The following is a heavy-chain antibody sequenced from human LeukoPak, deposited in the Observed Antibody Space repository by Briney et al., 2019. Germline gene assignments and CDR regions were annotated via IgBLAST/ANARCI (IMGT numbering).Heavy chain of an antibody. CDR1: GFTFDDYA. V-gene: IGHV3-9*01. CDR2: ISWNSGSI. CDR3: VAAAGRKSSWYFDL. J-gene: IGHJ2*01. Sequence: GGSLRLSCAASGFTFDDYAMHWVRHAPGKGLEWVSGISWNSGSIGYADSVKGRFTISRDNAKNSLYLQMNSLRAEDTVLYYCVAAAGRKSSWYFDLWGRGTLVTVSS. D-gene: IGHD6-13*01.